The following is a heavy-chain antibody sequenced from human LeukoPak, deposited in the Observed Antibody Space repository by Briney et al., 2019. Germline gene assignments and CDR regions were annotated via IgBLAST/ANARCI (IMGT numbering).Heavy chain of an antibody. V-gene: IGHV3-7*01. CDR3: ATWGDTTAEYFQR. CDR2: IKRDGSEK. CDR1: GFTFNSYW. D-gene: IGHD2-21*02. Sequence: GGSLRLSCAASGFTFNSYWMNWVRQAPGKGLEWVANIKRDGSEKYYVDSVKGRFTISRDNAKNSLDLQMNSLRVEDTAVYYCATWGDTTAEYFQRWGQGTLVTVSS. J-gene: IGHJ1*01.